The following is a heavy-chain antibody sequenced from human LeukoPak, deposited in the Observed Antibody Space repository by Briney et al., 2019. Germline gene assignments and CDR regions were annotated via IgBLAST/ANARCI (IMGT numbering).Heavy chain of an antibody. J-gene: IGHJ5*02. D-gene: IGHD1-26*01. CDR1: GGTFSSYA. CDR2: ISAHDGKI. CDR3: ARVNLRGSNYNWFDP. Sequence: ASVKVSCKASGGTFSSYAISWVRQAPGQGLEWMGWISAHDGKIMYAQKFQGRVIMTTDTSTSTAYMELTSLRSDDTAVYYCARVNLRGSNYNWFDPWGQGTLVTVAS. V-gene: IGHV1-18*01.